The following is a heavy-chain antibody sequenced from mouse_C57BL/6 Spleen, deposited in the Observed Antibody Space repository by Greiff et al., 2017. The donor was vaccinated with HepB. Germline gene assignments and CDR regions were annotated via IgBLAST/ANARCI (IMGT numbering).Heavy chain of an antibody. D-gene: IGHD3-2*02. CDR1: GFTFTSYW. V-gene: IGHV1-69*01. CDR2: IDPSDSYT. J-gene: IGHJ2*01. CDR3: ARWGTAQPTLFDY. Sequence: QVQLQQPGAELVMPGASVKLSCKASGFTFTSYWMHWVKQRPGQGLEWIGEIDPSDSYTNYNQKFKGKSTLTVDKSSSTAYMQLSSLTSEDSAVYYCARWGTAQPTLFDYWGQGTTLTVSS.